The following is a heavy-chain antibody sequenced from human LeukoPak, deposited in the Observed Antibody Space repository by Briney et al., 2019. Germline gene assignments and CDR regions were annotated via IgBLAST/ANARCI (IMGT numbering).Heavy chain of an antibody. J-gene: IGHJ3*02. CDR2: IIPIFGTA. CDR1: GGTFSSYA. CDR3: AREYSSSWSDAFDI. Sequence: ASVKVSCKASGGTFSSYAISWVRQAPGQGLEWMGGIIPIFGTANYAQKFQGRVTITTDESTSTAYMELSSLRSEDTAVYYCAREYSSSWSDAFDIWGQGTMVTVSS. D-gene: IGHD6-13*01. V-gene: IGHV1-69*05.